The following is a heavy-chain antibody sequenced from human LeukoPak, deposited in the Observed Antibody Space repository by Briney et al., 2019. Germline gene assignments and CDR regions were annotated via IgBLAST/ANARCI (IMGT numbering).Heavy chain of an antibody. CDR2: IYYSGST. Sequence: SETLSLTCTVSGGSISSYYWSWIQQPPGKGLEWIGYIYYSGSTNYNPSLKSRVTISVDTSKNQFSLKLSSVTAADTAVYYCARDRYNWNYRWFDPWGQGTLVTVSS. CDR1: GGSISSYY. J-gene: IGHJ5*02. D-gene: IGHD1-7*01. V-gene: IGHV4-59*01. CDR3: ARDRYNWNYRWFDP.